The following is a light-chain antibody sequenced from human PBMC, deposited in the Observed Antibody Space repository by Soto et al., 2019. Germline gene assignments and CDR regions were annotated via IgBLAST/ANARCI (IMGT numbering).Light chain of an antibody. CDR1: QSISDW. J-gene: IGKJ4*01. CDR2: KAS. V-gene: IGKV1-5*03. CDR3: QKYDSAPLT. Sequence: DIQMTQSPSTLSASVGDRVTITCRASQSISDWLAWYQQKPGKAPKLLIYKASGLESGVPSRFSGSGSGTEFTLTISSLQPEDVATYYCQKYDSAPLTFGGGTKVDIK.